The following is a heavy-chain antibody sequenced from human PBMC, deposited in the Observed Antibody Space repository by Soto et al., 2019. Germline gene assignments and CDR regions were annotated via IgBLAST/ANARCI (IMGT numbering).Heavy chain of an antibody. V-gene: IGHV3-23*01. CDR3: AKKVNSGPGSQYFDY. Sequence: LRLSCAASGFTFSSYSMSWVRQAPGKGLEWVSGFRTSGDGGTTYYADSVKGRFTISRDNSKNMLFLQMNSLRAEDTAIYYCAKKVNSGPGSQYFDYWGQGTLVTAPQ. J-gene: IGHJ4*02. CDR1: GFTFSSYS. CDR2: FRTSGDGGTT. D-gene: IGHD3-10*01.